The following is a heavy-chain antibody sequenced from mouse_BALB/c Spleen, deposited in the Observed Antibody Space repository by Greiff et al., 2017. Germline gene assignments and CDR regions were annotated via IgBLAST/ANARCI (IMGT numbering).Heavy chain of an antibody. CDR2: INPYNDGT. V-gene: IGHV1-14*01. Sequence: EVKLHESGPELVKPGASVKMSCKASGYTFTSYVMHWVKQKPGQGLEWIGYINPYNDGTKYNEKFKGKATLTSDKSSSTAYMELSSLTSEDSAVYYCAKEKIHYGPWFAYWGQGTLVTVSA. CDR1: GYTFTSYV. CDR3: AKEKIHYGPWFAY. J-gene: IGHJ3*01. D-gene: IGHD1-2*01.